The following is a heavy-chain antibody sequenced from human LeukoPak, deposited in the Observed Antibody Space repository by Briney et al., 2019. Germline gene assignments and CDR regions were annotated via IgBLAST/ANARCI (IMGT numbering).Heavy chain of an antibody. CDR1: GGSISSGADF. V-gene: IGHV4-31*03. Sequence: TLSLTCTVSGGSISSGADFWTWIRQHPGKGLEWIGYIYNSGDTYYNPSLKGRVTMAVDTSRNQFSLKLSSVTAADTAVYYCARDAVTIAMDAFDIWGQGTMVTVSS. D-gene: IGHD4-17*01. J-gene: IGHJ3*02. CDR2: IYNSGDT. CDR3: ARDAVTIAMDAFDI.